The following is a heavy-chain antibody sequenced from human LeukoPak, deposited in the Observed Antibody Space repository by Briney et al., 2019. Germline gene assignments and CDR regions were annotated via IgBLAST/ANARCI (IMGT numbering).Heavy chain of an antibody. J-gene: IGHJ4*02. CDR1: GFPFSNYY. CDR2: ISTSASTI. CDR3: ARGYGDYVVTDY. D-gene: IGHD4-17*01. Sequence: GGSLRLSCVASGFPFSNYYMSWIRQAPGKGLEWISYISTSASTIYYADSVKGRFTISRDNAKNSLYLQMNSLRAEDTAVYYCARGYGDYVVTDYWGQGTLVTVSS. V-gene: IGHV3-11*01.